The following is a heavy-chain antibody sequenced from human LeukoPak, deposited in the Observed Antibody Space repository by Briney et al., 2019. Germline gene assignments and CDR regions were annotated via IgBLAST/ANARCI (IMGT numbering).Heavy chain of an antibody. J-gene: IGHJ4*02. CDR2: ISGSGDYT. Sequence: GGSLRLSCAASGCTFSSYSMNWVRQAPGKGLEWVSTISGSGDYTYYADSVKGRFTISRDNSENTLYLQMNSLRAEDTAIYYCAKVTYGSGTYGAFDSWGQGTLVTVSS. CDR3: AKVTYGSGTYGAFDS. D-gene: IGHD3-10*01. V-gene: IGHV3-23*01. CDR1: GCTFSSYS.